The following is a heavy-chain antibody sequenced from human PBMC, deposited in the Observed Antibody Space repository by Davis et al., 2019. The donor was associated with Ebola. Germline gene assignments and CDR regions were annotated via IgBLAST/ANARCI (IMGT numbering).Heavy chain of an antibody. CDR1: GYSISSGYY. CDR3: ARIYYDSSGYYYRIGAFDI. V-gene: IGHV4-38-2*02. CDR2: IYHSGST. D-gene: IGHD3-22*01. Sequence: SETLSLTCTVSGYSISSGYYWGWIRQPPGKGLEWIGSIYHSGSTYYNPSLKSRVTISVDTSKNQFSLKLSSVTAADTAVYYCARIYYDSSGYYYRIGAFDIWGQGTMVTVSS. J-gene: IGHJ3*02.